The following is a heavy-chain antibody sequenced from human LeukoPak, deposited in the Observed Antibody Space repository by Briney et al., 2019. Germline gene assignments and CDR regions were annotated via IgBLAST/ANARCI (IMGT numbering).Heavy chain of an antibody. V-gene: IGHV4-59*01. CDR1: GGSISSYY. Sequence: SETLSLTCTVSGGSISSYYWSWIRQPPGKGLEWIGYIYYSGSTNYNPSLKSRVTISVDTSKNQFSLKLSSVTAADTAVYYCARDPARAGYWGQGTLVTVSS. CDR2: IYYSGST. J-gene: IGHJ4*02. CDR3: ARDPARAGY.